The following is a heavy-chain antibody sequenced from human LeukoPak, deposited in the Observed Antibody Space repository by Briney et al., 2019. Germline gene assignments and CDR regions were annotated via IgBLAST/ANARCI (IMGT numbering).Heavy chain of an antibody. J-gene: IGHJ4*02. CDR2: IYPTGSI. Sequence: SETLSLTCTVSGGSISSYYWSWIQQPAGKALEWIGRIYPTGSINYNPSLKSRVTMSVDTSKNQLSLKLTSLTAADTAVYFCARDPSTFSGYFDFWGQGTLVTVSS. D-gene: IGHD3-22*01. CDR1: GGSISSYY. CDR3: ARDPSTFSGYFDF. V-gene: IGHV4-4*07.